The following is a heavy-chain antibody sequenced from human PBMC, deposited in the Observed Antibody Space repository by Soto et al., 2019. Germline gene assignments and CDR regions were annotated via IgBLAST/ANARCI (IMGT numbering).Heavy chain of an antibody. V-gene: IGHV2-26*01. Sequence: QVTLKESGPVLVKPTETLAMTCTVSRFRRINVRMGVSWVRQPPGKALEWLAHIFSNDEKSYSTSLKSRLTISKDTSKTQVVLTMTYMDPVDTATYYCARIDYDSSGYYFDYWGQGTLVTVSS. D-gene: IGHD3-22*01. CDR2: IFSNDEK. J-gene: IGHJ4*02. CDR1: RFRRINVRMG. CDR3: ARIDYDSSGYYFDY.